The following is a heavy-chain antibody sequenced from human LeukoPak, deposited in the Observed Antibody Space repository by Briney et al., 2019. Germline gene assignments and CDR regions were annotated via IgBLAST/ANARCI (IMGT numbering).Heavy chain of an antibody. D-gene: IGHD1-26*01. V-gene: IGHV3-30-3*01. CDR3: ARDRVGATDYFDY. CDR2: ISYDGSNK. Sequence: GGSLRLSCAASGFTFDDYAMHWVRQAPGKGLEWVAVISYDGSNKYYADSVKGRFTISRDNSKNTLYLQMNSLRAEDTAVYYCARDRVGATDYFDYWGQGTLVTVSS. CDR1: GFTFDDYA. J-gene: IGHJ4*02.